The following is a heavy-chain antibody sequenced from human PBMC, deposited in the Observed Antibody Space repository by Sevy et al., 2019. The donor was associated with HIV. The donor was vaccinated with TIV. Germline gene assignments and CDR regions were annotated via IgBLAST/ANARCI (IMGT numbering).Heavy chain of an antibody. CDR2: FYYSGIT. J-gene: IGHJ4*02. CDR1: GDSISSYY. D-gene: IGHD5-12*01. V-gene: IGHV4-59*01. Sequence: GSLRLSCTVSGDSISSYYWSWVRQPPGKGLEWIGYFYYSGITNYNPSVKSRVSISVDPSRNQNSLKLSSVTAADTAVYYCAGGIVAYYFDYWGQGTLVTVSS. CDR3: AGGIVAYYFDY.